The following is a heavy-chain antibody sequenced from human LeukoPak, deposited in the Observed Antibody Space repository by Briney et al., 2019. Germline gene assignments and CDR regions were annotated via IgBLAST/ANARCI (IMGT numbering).Heavy chain of an antibody. CDR2: IIPIFGTA. J-gene: IGHJ4*02. Sequence: GASVKVSCKASGGTFSSYAISWVRQAPGQGLEWMGGIIPIFGTANYAQKFQGRVTITADESTSTAYMELSSLRSEDTAVYYCATAFLGVFCISTSFFYAPGGQGPLVTFSS. CDR3: ATAFLGVFCISTSFFYAP. V-gene: IGHV1-69*13. D-gene: IGHD2-2*01. CDR1: GGTFSSYA.